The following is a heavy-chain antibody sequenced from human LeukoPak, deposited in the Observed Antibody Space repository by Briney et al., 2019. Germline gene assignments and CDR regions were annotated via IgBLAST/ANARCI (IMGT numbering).Heavy chain of an antibody. CDR3: ARDNNGAFDI. CDR2: ISWNSGSI. J-gene: IGHJ3*02. Sequence: GRSLRLSCAASGFTFDDYAMHWVRQAPGKGLEWVSGISWNSGSIGYADSVKGRFTISRDNAKNSLYLQMNSLRAEDTAVYYCARDNNGAFDIWGQGTMVTVSS. V-gene: IGHV3-9*01. D-gene: IGHD1-1*01. CDR1: GFTFDDYA.